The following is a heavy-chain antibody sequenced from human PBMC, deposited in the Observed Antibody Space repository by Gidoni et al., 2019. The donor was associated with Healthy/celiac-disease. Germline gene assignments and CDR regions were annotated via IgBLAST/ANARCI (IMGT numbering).Heavy chain of an antibody. CDR3: ARGPRRWGDYKVGAFDI. CDR1: GGSFSGYY. J-gene: IGHJ3*02. Sequence: QVQLQQWGAGLLKPSETLSLTCAVYGGSFSGYYWSWIRQPPGKGLEWIGEINHSGSTNYNPSLKSRVTISVDTSKNQFSLKLSSVTAADTAVYYCARGPRRWGDYKVGAFDIWGQGTMVTVSS. CDR2: INHSGST. V-gene: IGHV4-34*01. D-gene: IGHD4-17*01.